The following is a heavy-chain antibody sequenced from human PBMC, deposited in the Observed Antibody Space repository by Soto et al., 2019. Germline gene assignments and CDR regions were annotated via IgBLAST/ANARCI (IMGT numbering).Heavy chain of an antibody. CDR2: MYTSGST. CDR1: GRSVSNSY. CDR3: ARGGIQLSYAFDH. D-gene: IGHD3-10*01. J-gene: IGHJ4*02. Sequence: PSETLSLTCSVSGRSVSNSYWSWIRLPAGKGLGHIGRMYTSGSTSYNPSLKSRVTMTMDTSQTQTYLNLTSVTAADTAVYYCARGGIQLSYAFDHWGKGILVTVSS. V-gene: IGHV4-4*07.